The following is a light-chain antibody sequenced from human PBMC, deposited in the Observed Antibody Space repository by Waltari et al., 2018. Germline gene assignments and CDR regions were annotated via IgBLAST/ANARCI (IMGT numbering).Light chain of an antibody. V-gene: IGLV1-40*01. CDR3: QSYDTTLSAWV. Sequence: QSELTQPPSMSGAPGQRVTISCTGSSSNIGAHFAVHWYQQVSGTAPKLLIDRNTNRPPGAPDRFSAAKSGTSASLAITGLQADDEADYYCQSYDTTLSAWVFGGGTKLTVL. J-gene: IGLJ3*02. CDR2: RNT. CDR1: SSNIGAHFA.